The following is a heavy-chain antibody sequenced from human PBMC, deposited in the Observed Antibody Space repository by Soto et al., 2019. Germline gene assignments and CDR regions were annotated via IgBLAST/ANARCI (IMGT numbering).Heavy chain of an antibody. D-gene: IGHD4-17*01. J-gene: IGHJ4*02. Sequence: AETLSLTCTVSGGSVTNSSYYWGWIRQSPGKGLEWIGSVYYRGRSYSKSSVKSRVTISVDTSKNRFSLSLNSVTASDTAVYFCVSQRTTVPTQAYIDYRGPGALLTVSS. CDR2: VYYRGRS. V-gene: IGHV4-39*01. CDR3: VSQRTTVPTQAYIDY. CDR1: GGSVTNSSYY.